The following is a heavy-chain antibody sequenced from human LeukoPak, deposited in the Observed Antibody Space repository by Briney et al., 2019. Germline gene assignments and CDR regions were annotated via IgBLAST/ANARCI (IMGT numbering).Heavy chain of an antibody. CDR2: ISSSSRTI. Sequence: GGSLRLSCAASGFTFSNYRMNWVRQAPGKGLEWISYISSSSRTIYYADSVKGRLTISRDNAKNSLYLQMNSLRAEDTAVYYCAELGITMIGGVWGKGTTVTISS. V-gene: IGHV3-48*01. D-gene: IGHD3-10*02. J-gene: IGHJ6*04. CDR1: GFTFSNYR. CDR3: AELGITMIGGV.